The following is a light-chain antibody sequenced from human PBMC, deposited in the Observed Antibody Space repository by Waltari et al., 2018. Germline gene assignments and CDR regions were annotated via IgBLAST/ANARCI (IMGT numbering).Light chain of an antibody. CDR1: QIIFRA. CDR2: DVS. Sequence: EIMLTQSPGTLSLSPGERATLSCRASQIIFRALAWYQQKPGQAPMLLIYDVSTRASGIPDRFSGSGSGTDFSLTISRLEPEDFAVYYCQHYVRLPVTFGQGTKLEFK. V-gene: IGKV3-20*01. CDR3: QHYVRLPVT. J-gene: IGKJ1*01.